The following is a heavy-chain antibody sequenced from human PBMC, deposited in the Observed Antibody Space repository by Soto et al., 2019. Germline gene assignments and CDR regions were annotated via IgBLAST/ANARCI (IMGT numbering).Heavy chain of an antibody. J-gene: IGHJ4*02. CDR1: GFTFSNHV. V-gene: IGHV3-23*01. CDR3: GNGLENHSNYDY. Sequence: GGSLRLSCAASGFTFSNHVMSWVRQAPGKGPEWVSSINSRGDNTYYAGSVRGRFTISRDNSKSTLYLQMNSLRAEDTAVYYCGNGLENHSNYDYWGQGTLVTVSS. CDR2: INSRGDNT. D-gene: IGHD3-3*01.